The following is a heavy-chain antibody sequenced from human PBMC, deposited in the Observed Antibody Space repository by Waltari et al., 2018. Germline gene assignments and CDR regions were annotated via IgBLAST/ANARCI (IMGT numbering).Heavy chain of an antibody. Sequence: QVQLVQSGAEVKKPGASVKVSCKVSGYTLTELSMHWVRQAPGKGLEWMGGFDPEDGETIYAQKCLGRVTMTEDTSTDTAHMELSSLRSEDTAVYYCATDRWGGSLLSYWGQGTLVTVSS. CDR3: ATDRWGGSLLSY. J-gene: IGHJ4*02. CDR2: FDPEDGET. CDR1: GYTLTELS. D-gene: IGHD1-26*01. V-gene: IGHV1-24*01.